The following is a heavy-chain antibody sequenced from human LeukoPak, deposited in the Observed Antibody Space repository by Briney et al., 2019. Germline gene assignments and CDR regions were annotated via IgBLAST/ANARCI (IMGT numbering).Heavy chain of an antibody. CDR1: GGSISSGDYY. D-gene: IGHD3-9*01. J-gene: IGHJ4*02. CDR2: IYYSGST. CDR3: ARDGSGYGFIDY. V-gene: IGHV4-30-4*01. Sequence: PSETLSLTCTVSGGSISSGDYYWSWIRQPPGKGLEWIGYIYYSGSTYYNPSLKSRVTTSVDTSKNQFSLKLSSVTAADTALYYCARDGSGYGFIDYWGQGTLVTVSS.